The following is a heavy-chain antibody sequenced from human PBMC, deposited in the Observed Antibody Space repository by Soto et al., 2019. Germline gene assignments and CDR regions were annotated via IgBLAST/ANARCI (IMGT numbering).Heavy chain of an antibody. D-gene: IGHD3-10*01. V-gene: IGHV4-39*01. Sequence: QLQLQESGPGLVKPSETLSLTCTVSGGSISSSSYYWGWIRQPPGKGLEWIGSIYYSGSTYYNPSLKSRVTISVDTSKNQFSLKLSSVTAADTAVYYCKGYYYGSGSSLLYDYDMDVWGKGTTVTVSS. CDR2: IYYSGST. CDR3: KGYYYGSGSSLLYDYDMDV. J-gene: IGHJ6*03. CDR1: GGSISSSSYY.